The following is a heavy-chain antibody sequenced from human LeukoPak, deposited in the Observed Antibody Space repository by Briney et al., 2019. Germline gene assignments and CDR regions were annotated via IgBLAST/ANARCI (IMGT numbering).Heavy chain of an antibody. CDR1: GFTFDDYG. Sequence: GGSLRLSCAASGFTFDDYGMSWVRQAPGKGLEWVSGINWNGGSTGYADSVKGRFTISRDNAKNSLYLQMNSLRAEDTAVYYCAISPRWSSGHWGQGTLVTVSS. CDR2: INWNGGST. CDR3: AISPRWSSGH. J-gene: IGHJ4*02. D-gene: IGHD3-22*01. V-gene: IGHV3-20*04.